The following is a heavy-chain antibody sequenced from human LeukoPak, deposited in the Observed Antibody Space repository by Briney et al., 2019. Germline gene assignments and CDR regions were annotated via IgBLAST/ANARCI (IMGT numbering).Heavy chain of an antibody. V-gene: IGHV4-39*01. D-gene: IGHD5-18*01. CDR3: ARRTANVYFDY. J-gene: IGHJ4*02. Sequence: KPSETLSLTCTVSGGSLSSSYYWGWIRQPPGKGLEWLGTIYYSGSTYYNPSLKSRVTISVDTSRNQFSLKLSSVTAADTAVYYCARRTANVYFDYWGQGTLVPVSS. CDR2: IYYSGST. CDR1: GGSLSSSYY.